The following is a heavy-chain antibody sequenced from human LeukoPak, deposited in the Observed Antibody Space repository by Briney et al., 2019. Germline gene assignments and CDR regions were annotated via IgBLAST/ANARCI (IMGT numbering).Heavy chain of an antibody. D-gene: IGHD6-13*01. CDR2: INHSGST. CDR3: ARQSSRTRWFDP. CDR1: GGSFSGCY. V-gene: IGHV4-34*01. Sequence: SETLSLTCAVYGGSFSGCYWSWIRQPPGKGLEWIGEINHSGSTNYNPSLKSRATISVDTSKNQFSLKLSSVTAADTAVYYCARQSSRTRWFDPWGQGTLVTVSS. J-gene: IGHJ5*02.